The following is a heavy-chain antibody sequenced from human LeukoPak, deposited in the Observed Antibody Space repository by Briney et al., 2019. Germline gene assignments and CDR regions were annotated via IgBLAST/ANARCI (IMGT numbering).Heavy chain of an antibody. CDR1: GFPFSSYA. J-gene: IGHJ4*02. D-gene: IGHD3-16*02. CDR2: ISPSGGST. V-gene: IGHV3-23*01. Sequence: GGSLRLSCAASGFPFSSYAMRCVRQAPGERLEWVSAISPSGGSTYYADSVKGRFTISRDNSKNTLYLQMNSLGAEDTAVYYCAKGRPYDYVWGTYRTGFDYWGQGTLVTVSS. CDR3: AKGRPYDYVWGTYRTGFDY.